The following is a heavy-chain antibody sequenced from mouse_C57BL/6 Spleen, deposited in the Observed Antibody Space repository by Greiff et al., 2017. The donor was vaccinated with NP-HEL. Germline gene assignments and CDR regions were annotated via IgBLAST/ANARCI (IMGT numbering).Heavy chain of an antibody. V-gene: IGHV1-50*01. Sequence: QVQLQQPGAELVKPGASVKLSCKASGYTFTSYWMQWVNQRPGQGLEWIGKIDPSDSYTNYTQKFKGKATLTVDTTSSTAYMQLSSLTSEDSAVYYGGRRHMDYAMDYWGQGTSVTVAT. CDR2: IDPSDSYT. D-gene: IGHD1-1*02. J-gene: IGHJ4*01. CDR1: GYTFTSYW. CDR3: GRRHMDYAMDY.